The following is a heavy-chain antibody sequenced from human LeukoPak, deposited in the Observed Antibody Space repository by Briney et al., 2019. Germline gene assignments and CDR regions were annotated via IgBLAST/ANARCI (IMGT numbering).Heavy chain of an antibody. J-gene: IGHJ6*02. D-gene: IGHD3-3*01. CDR1: GGTFSSYA. CDR2: NIPIFGIA. CDR3: ARVSTQAPKDITIFGVVTYTHLDYGMDV. Sequence: SVKVSCKASGGTFSSYAISWVRQAPGQGLEWMGRNIPIFGIANYAQKFQGRVTITADKSTSTAYMELSSLRSEDTAVYYCARVSTQAPKDITIFGVVTYTHLDYGMDVWGQGTTVTVSS. V-gene: IGHV1-69*04.